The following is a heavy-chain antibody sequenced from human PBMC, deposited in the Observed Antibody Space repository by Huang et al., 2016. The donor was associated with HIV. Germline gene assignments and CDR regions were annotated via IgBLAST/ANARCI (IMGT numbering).Heavy chain of an antibody. V-gene: IGHV4-39*01. D-gene: IGHD3-10*01. CDR2: IYYKGST. CDR3: ARHREGPVAYYSGWGSHLNYMDV. J-gene: IGHJ6*03. Sequence: QLLLQESGPGLVKPSEALALTCAVSGGSIRSSDYHWGWIRQPPGKGLEWIGSIYYKGSTHYSPSLKRRVTIAVDTSKNLCFLNLTSMTAAETAVYYCARHREGPVAYYSGWGSHLNYMDVWGRGRTVVVSS. CDR1: GGSIRSSDYH.